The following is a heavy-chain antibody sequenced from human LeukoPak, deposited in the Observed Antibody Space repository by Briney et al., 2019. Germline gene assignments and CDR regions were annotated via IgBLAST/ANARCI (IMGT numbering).Heavy chain of an antibody. Sequence: ASVKVSCKASGYTFTSHYIHWVRQAPGQGLEWMGIINPSGGSTSYAQKFQGRVTMTRDTSTSTVYMELSSLRSEDTAVYYCASGYCSSTSCSQQLVPFDYWGQGTLVTVSS. J-gene: IGHJ4*02. CDR1: GYTFTSHY. CDR2: INPSGGST. CDR3: ASGYCSSTSCSQQLVPFDY. D-gene: IGHD2-2*03. V-gene: IGHV1-46*01.